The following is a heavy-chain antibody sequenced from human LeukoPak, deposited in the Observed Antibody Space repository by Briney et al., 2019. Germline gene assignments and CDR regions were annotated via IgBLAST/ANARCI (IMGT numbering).Heavy chain of an antibody. CDR1: GYSFTSYD. J-gene: IGHJ4*02. CDR2: MNPNTGDT. V-gene: IGHV1-8*01. CDR3: TRGGEILTHYKHIDY. Sequence: ASVKVYCKASGYSFTSYDINWVRQSTGPGLDLIGYMNPNTGDTGVTQKFQGRVTMTRDPSINTAYMELTSLRSEDTAVYFCTRGGEILTHYKHIDYWGQGTLVTVSS. D-gene: IGHD3-9*01.